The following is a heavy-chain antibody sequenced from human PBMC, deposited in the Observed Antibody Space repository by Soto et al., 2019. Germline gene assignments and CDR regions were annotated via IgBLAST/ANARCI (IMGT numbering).Heavy chain of an antibody. Sequence: GSLRLSCAASGFTFSSYAMHWVRQAPGKGLEWVTVISYDGSNKYYADSVKGRFTISRDNSKKTLYLRMNSLRTEDTAVYYCARAHKDYDILTGYSTHFDYWGQGTLVTVSS. D-gene: IGHD3-9*01. CDR1: GFTFSSYA. J-gene: IGHJ4*02. CDR3: ARAHKDYDILTGYSTHFDY. CDR2: ISYDGSNK. V-gene: IGHV3-30-3*01.